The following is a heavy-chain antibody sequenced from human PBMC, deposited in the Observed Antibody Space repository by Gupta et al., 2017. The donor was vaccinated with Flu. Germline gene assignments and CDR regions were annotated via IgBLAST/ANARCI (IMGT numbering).Heavy chain of an antibody. Sequence: VQLVQSGAEVTKPGPSVKLSCTASGYTFTSYGISWVRQAPGQGLEWMGWISAYNGNTNYAQKLQGRVTMTTDTSTSTAYMELRSLRSDDTAVYYCARDFCVDCSSTSSFKDWFDPWGQGTLVTVSS. CDR2: ISAYNGNT. CDR3: ARDFCVDCSSTSSFKDWFDP. V-gene: IGHV1-18*01. J-gene: IGHJ5*02. D-gene: IGHD2-2*01. CDR1: GYTFTSYG.